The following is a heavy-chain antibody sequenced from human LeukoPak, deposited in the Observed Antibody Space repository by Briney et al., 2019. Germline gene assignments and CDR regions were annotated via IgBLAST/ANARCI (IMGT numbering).Heavy chain of an antibody. J-gene: IGHJ4*02. Sequence: GASVKVSCKASGYTFTSYDINWVRQATGQGLEWMGGIIPIFGTANYAQKFQGRVTITTDESTSTAYMELSSLRSEDTAVYYCAREGSSSSSQGWEYWGQGTLVTVSS. CDR2: IIPIFGTA. CDR1: GYTFTSYD. CDR3: AREGSSSSSQGWEY. D-gene: IGHD6-6*01. V-gene: IGHV1-69*05.